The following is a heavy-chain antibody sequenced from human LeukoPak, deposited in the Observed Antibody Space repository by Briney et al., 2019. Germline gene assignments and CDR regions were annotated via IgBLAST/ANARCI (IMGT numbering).Heavy chain of an antibody. D-gene: IGHD3-9*01. CDR2: IYYSGST. CDR1: GGSISSSSYY. V-gene: IGHV4-39*07. Sequence: SETLSLTCTVSGGSISSSSYYWGWIRQPPGKGLEWIGSIYYSGSTYYNPSLKSRVTISVDTSKNQFSLKLSSVTAADTAVYYCARAGFDWLLPYPDYWGQGTLVTVSS. J-gene: IGHJ4*02. CDR3: ARAGFDWLLPYPDY.